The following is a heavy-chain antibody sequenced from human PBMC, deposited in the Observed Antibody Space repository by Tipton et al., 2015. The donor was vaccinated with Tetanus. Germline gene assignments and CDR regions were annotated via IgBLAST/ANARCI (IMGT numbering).Heavy chain of an antibody. V-gene: IGHV4-59*01. J-gene: IGHJ6*02. Sequence: TLSLTCTVSDGSISSYNWSWIRQPPGKGLEWIGYIYYSGSTNYNPSLKSRVTISVDTSKNQFSLKLSSVTAADTAVYYCARDRSITIFGVVPINYYYGMDVWGQGTTVTVSS. D-gene: IGHD3-3*01. CDR1: DGSISSYN. CDR3: ARDRSITIFGVVPINYYYGMDV. CDR2: IYYSGST.